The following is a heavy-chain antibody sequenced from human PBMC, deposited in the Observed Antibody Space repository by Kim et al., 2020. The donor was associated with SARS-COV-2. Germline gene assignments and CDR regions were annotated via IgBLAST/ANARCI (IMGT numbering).Heavy chain of an antibody. CDR3: AKDRKTYYYDSSGYYSANYGMDV. V-gene: IGHV3-23*01. J-gene: IGHJ6*02. D-gene: IGHD3-22*01. CDR1: GFTFSSYA. Sequence: GGSLRLSCAASGFTFSSYAMSWVRQAPGKGLEWVSAISGSGGSTYYADSVKGRFTISRDNSKNTLYLQMNSLRAEDTAVYYCAKDRKTYYYDSSGYYSANYGMDVWGQGTTVTVSS. CDR2: ISGSGGST.